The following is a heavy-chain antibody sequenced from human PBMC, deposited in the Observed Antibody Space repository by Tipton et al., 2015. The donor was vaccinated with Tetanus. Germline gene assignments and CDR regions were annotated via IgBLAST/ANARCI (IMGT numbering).Heavy chain of an antibody. J-gene: IGHJ3*02. D-gene: IGHD6-19*01. V-gene: IGHV3-21*01. CDR2: ISSSSSYI. Sequence: SLRLSCAASGFTFSSYSMNWVRQAPGKGLEWVSSISSSSSYIYYADSVKGRFTISRDNAKNSLYLQMNSLRAEDTAVYYCARDFSSSGWSLEYDAFDIWGQGTMVTVSS. CDR1: GFTFSSYS. CDR3: ARDFSSSGWSLEYDAFDI.